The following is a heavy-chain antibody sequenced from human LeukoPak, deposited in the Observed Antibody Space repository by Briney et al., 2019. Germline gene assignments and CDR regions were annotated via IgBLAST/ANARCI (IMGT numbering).Heavy chain of an antibody. V-gene: IGHV4-4*07. D-gene: IGHD6-19*01. J-gene: IGHJ4*02. Sequence: SETLSLTCTVSGGSISSYYWSWIRQPAGKGLEWIGRIYTSGSTNYNPSLKSRVTMSVDTSKNQFSLKLSSVTAAGTAVYYCARGQNKYSSGWYYFDYWGQGTLVTVSS. CDR2: IYTSGST. CDR1: GGSISSYY. CDR3: ARGQNKYSSGWYYFDY.